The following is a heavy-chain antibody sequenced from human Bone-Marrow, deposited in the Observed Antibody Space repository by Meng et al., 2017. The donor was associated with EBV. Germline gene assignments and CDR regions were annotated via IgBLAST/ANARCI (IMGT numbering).Heavy chain of an antibody. J-gene: IGHJ4*02. CDR2: INPNSGNT. CDR1: GYTFSSYD. CDR3: ARMGY. Sequence: GQLVPAGAELKKPGASVKVSCRTSGYTFSSYDVNWVRQAPGQGPEWMGWINPNSGNTGFAQKIQGRVSMTWDTYTSTAYMELRNLRSEDTAVYYCARMGYWGQGTLVTVSS. V-gene: IGHV1-8*01.